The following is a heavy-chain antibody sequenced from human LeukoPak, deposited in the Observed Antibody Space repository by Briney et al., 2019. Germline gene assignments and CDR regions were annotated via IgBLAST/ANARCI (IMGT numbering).Heavy chain of an antibody. J-gene: IGHJ3*01. Sequence: PGGSLRLSYAASGFTFDDYAMNWVRQTPGMGLEWVSLISGDGGRTFYADSVKGRFTISRDNSKDSLYLQMNSMTTEDTALYYCAKDLASVYDAFNVWGQGTMVTVSS. V-gene: IGHV3-43*02. CDR1: GFTFDDYA. CDR2: ISGDGGRT. CDR3: AKDLASVYDAFNV.